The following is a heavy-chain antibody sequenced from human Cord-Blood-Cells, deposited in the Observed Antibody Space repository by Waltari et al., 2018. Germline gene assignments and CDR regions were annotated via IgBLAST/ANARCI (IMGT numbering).Heavy chain of an antibody. CDR3: ARLPIAAAGRYDFQH. V-gene: IGHV4-39*01. J-gene: IGHJ1*01. Sequence: QLQLQESGPGLVKPSETLSLTCTVSGGSISSSSYYWGWIRQPPGKGLEWIGSIYYRGSTYYNPSLKSRVTIAVDTSKNQFSLKLSSVTAADTAVYYCARLPIAAAGRYDFQHWGQGTLVTVSS. D-gene: IGHD6-13*01. CDR1: GGSISSSSYY. CDR2: IYYRGST.